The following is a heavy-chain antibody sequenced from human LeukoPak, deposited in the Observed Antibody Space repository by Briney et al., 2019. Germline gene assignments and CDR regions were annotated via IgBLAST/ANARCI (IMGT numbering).Heavy chain of an antibody. CDR1: GFTVSSNA. J-gene: IGHJ4*02. Sequence: TGGSLRLSCAASGFTVSSNAMHWVRQAPGKGPEWVAIIRYDGSNENYADSVKGRFTISRDNSKKTLYLQMNSLRAEDTAVYYCARSRYNLDYWGQGTLVTVSS. CDR2: IRYDGSNE. D-gene: IGHD5-24*01. CDR3: ARSRYNLDY. V-gene: IGHV3-33*08.